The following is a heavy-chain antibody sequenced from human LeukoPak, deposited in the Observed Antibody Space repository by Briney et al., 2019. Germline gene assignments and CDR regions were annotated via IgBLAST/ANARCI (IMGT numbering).Heavy chain of an antibody. CDR3: ARDISLYYDFWSGPLDI. Sequence: PGGSLRLSCAASGFTFSSYSMNWVRQAPGKGLEWVSSISSSSSTIYYADSVKGRFTISRDNAKNSLYLQMNSLRAEDTAVYYCARDISLYYDFWSGPLDIWGQGTMVTVSS. J-gene: IGHJ3*02. D-gene: IGHD3-3*01. CDR1: GFTFSSYS. CDR2: ISSSSSTI. V-gene: IGHV3-48*01.